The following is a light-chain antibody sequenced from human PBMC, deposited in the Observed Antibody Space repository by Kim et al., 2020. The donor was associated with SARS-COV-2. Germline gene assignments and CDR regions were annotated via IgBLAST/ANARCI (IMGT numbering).Light chain of an antibody. V-gene: IGLV1-47*01. CDR2: RNN. Sequence: ELPQPPSASGTPGQRVTISCSGSSSNIGTNYVYWYQQLPGTAPKLLIYRNNQRPSGVPDRFSGSKSGTSASLAISGLRSEDEADYYCAAWDDSLSGRVFGGGTQLTVL. CDR1: SSNIGTNY. CDR3: AAWDDSLSGRV. J-gene: IGLJ3*02.